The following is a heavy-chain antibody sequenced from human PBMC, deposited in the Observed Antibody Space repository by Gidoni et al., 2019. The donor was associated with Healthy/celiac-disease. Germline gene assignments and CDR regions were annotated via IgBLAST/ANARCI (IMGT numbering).Heavy chain of an antibody. Sequence: QVQLVESGGGVVQPGRSLRLSCAASGFTFSSYAMHWVRQAPCKGLEWVAVISYDGSNKYYADSVKGRFTISRDNSKNTLYLQMNSLRAEDTAVYYCARVGCSSTSCYMGFDYWGQGTLVTVSS. CDR3: ARVGCSSTSCYMGFDY. J-gene: IGHJ4*02. CDR1: GFTFSSYA. D-gene: IGHD2-2*02. CDR2: ISYDGSNK. V-gene: IGHV3-30-3*01.